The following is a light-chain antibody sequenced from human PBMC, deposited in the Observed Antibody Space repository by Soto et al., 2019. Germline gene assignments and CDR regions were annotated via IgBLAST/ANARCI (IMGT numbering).Light chain of an antibody. Sequence: TQSPATLSVSPGERATLSCRASQSVSSYLAWYQQKPGQAPRLLIYDASNRATGIPARFSGSGSGTDFTLTISSLEPEDVAVYYCQQRSNWPLTFGGGTKVDIK. CDR3: QQRSNWPLT. J-gene: IGKJ4*01. CDR1: QSVSSY. CDR2: DAS. V-gene: IGKV3-11*01.